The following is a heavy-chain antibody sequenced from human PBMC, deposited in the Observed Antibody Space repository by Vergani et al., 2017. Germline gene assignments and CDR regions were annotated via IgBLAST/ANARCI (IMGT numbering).Heavy chain of an antibody. Sequence: EVQLVESGGGLVQPGGSLRLSCAASGFTFSSYAMNWVRQAPGKGLEWVSGISGSGSSTYYADSVKGRFTISRDNSKNTLYLQMNSLRAEDTAIYYCAKDRDVVVVVAATDYWGQGTLVTVSS. V-gene: IGHV3-23*04. D-gene: IGHD2-15*01. CDR3: AKDRDVVVVVAATDY. J-gene: IGHJ4*02. CDR2: ISGSGSST. CDR1: GFTFSSYA.